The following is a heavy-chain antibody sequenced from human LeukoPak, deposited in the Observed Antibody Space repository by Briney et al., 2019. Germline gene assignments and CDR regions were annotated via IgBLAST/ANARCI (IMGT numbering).Heavy chain of an antibody. J-gene: IGHJ4*02. CDR2: ISGSGGST. V-gene: IGHV3-23*01. D-gene: IGHD1-26*01. CDR3: AKALWELPHFDY. CDR1: GFTFSSYA. Sequence: GGSLRLSCAASGFTFSSYAMSWVRQAPGKGLEWVSAISGSGGSTYYADSVKGRFTIPRDNSKNTLYLQMNSLRAEDTAVYYCAKALWELPHFDYWGQGTLVTVSS.